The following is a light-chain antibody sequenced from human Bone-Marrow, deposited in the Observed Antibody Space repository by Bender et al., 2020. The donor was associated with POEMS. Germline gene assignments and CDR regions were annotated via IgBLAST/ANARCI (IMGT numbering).Light chain of an antibody. CDR3: CSYAGSSTWV. V-gene: IGLV2-23*02. CDR1: SSDIGRNNF. J-gene: IGLJ3*02. CDR2: DVT. Sequence: QSALTQPASVSGSPGQSITISCTGTSSDIGRNNFVSWYQHHPGKAPKLLIYDVTNRPSGVSNRFSGSKSGNTASLTISGLQAEDEADYYCCSYAGSSTWVFGGGTKVTVL.